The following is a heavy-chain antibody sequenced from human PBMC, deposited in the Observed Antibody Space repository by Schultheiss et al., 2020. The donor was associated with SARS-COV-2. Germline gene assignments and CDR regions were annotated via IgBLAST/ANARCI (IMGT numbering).Heavy chain of an antibody. V-gene: IGHV3-33*01. D-gene: IGHD2-8*01. CDR3: ARLMGSYVPLDY. Sequence: GGSLRLSCVGSGFTFSSYGMHWVRQAPGKGLEWVAVIWYDGSNKYYADSVKGRFTISRDNWKNTLYLQMNSLRAEDTAVYYCARLMGSYVPLDYWGQGTLVTVSS. J-gene: IGHJ4*02. CDR1: GFTFSSYG. CDR2: IWYDGSNK.